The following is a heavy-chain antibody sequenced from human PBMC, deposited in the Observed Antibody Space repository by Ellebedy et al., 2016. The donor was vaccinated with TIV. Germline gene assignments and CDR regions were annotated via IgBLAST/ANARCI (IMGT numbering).Heavy chain of an antibody. CDR1: GFSVSSIY. V-gene: IGHV3-74*01. CDR3: ARGAVTGMTTATFDP. Sequence: GESLKISCAASGFSVSSIYMSWVRQAPGKGPVWVSRINNGGSSTSYADSVKGRFTISRDNAKNTLYLQMNSLRAEDTAVYYCARGAVTGMTTATFDPWGQGTLVTVSS. D-gene: IGHD4-11*01. CDR2: INNGGSST. J-gene: IGHJ5*02.